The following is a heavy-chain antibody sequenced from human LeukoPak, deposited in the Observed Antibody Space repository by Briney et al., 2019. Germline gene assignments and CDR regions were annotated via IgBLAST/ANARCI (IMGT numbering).Heavy chain of an antibody. J-gene: IGHJ4*02. Sequence: GESLKISFKGSGCGFTSYWIGGGRRMPGKGVEGRGIIYPGDSDTIYSPSFQGQVTISADTSISTAYLQWSSLKASDTAMYYCARLCYYGSGILDYWGQGTLVTVSS. CDR2: IYPGDSDT. CDR3: ARLCYYGSGILDY. D-gene: IGHD3-10*01. V-gene: IGHV5-51*01. CDR1: GCGFTSYW.